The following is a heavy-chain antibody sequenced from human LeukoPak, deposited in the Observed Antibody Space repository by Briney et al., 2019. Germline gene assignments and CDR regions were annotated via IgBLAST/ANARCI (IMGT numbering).Heavy chain of an antibody. Sequence: PGGSLRLSCAASGFTFSSYWMSWVRQAPGKGLEWVAYIQYDGSNEQYADSVKGRFSISRDSSKNILYLQMNSLRAEDTAVYYCAKDLSLAVRGVIIPSPFDYWGQGTLVTVSS. CDR1: GFTFSSYW. CDR3: AKDLSLAVRGVIIPSPFDY. V-gene: IGHV3-30*02. CDR2: IQYDGSNE. J-gene: IGHJ4*02. D-gene: IGHD3-10*01.